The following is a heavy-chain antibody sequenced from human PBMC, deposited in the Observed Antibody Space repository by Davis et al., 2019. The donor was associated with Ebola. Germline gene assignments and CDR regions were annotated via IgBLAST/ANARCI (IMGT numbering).Heavy chain of an antibody. CDR2: INGDSSYT. V-gene: IGHV3-11*05. Sequence: GESLKISCAASGFSFNEYHMSWIRQAPGKGLEWLAYINGDSSYTNYADSVKGRFTISRDNAKNSLYLQMSSLRVEDTAVYYCTRDRSAAGWGQGTLVTVSS. J-gene: IGHJ4*02. D-gene: IGHD6-13*01. CDR1: GFSFNEYH. CDR3: TRDRSAAG.